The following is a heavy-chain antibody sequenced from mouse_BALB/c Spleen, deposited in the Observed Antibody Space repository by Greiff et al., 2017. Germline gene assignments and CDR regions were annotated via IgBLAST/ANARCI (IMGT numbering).Heavy chain of an antibody. D-gene: IGHD2-14*01. V-gene: IGHV5-6-3*01. CDR3: ARDEGESYRYAWFAY. CDR1: GFTFSRYG. Sequence: EVKLVESGGGLVQPGGSLKLSCAASGFTFSRYGMSWVRQTPDKRLELVATINSNGGSTYYPDSVKGRFTISRDNAKNTLYLQMSSLKSEDTAMYYCARDEGESYRYAWFAYWGQGTLVTVSA. J-gene: IGHJ3*01. CDR2: INSNGGST.